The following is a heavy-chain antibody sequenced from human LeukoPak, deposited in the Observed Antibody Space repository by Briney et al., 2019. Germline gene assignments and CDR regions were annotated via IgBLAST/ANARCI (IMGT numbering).Heavy chain of an antibody. CDR1: GFPFSGYW. Sequence: GGSLRLSCTASGFPFSGYWISWVRQAPGTGPEWVANIKEDGSVQDYVDSVKGRFTISRDNAKNTLYLQMNSLRVDDTAVYYCVGQLLRAVWGKGTTVTVSS. CDR3: VGQLLRAV. V-gene: IGHV3-7*01. J-gene: IGHJ6*04. CDR2: IKEDGSVQ. D-gene: IGHD2-2*01.